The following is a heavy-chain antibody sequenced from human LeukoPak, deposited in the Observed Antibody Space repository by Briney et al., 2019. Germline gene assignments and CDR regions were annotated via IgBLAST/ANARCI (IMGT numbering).Heavy chain of an antibody. CDR2: IGGSGSTM. D-gene: IGHD3-10*01. CDR3: ARGTVTMVDY. V-gene: IGHV3-48*03. J-gene: IGHJ4*02. CDR1: GFAFDSYE. Sequence: PGGSLRLSYTASGFAFDSYEMNWVRQVPGKGLEWISFIGGSGSTMFYADSVKGRFTISRDNSKNTLFLQMNSLRAGDTAVYYCARGTVTMVDYWGQGTLVTVSS.